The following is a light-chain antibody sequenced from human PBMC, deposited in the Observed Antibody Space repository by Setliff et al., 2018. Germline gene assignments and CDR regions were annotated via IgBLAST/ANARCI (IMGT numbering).Light chain of an antibody. J-gene: IGLJ2*01. CDR1: DSDVGGFNL. CDR3: SSYAGSLREV. CDR2: DVS. V-gene: IGLV2-14*03. Sequence: QSALTQPASVSGSPGQSITISCTGTDSDVGGFNLVSWYQQHPGKAPKFMIYDVSNRPSGVSNRFSGSKSGNTASLTISGLQAEDEADYYCSSYAGSLREVFGGGTKVTVL.